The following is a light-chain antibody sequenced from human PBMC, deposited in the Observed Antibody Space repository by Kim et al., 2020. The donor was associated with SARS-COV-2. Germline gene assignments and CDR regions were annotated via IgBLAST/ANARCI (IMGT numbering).Light chain of an antibody. V-gene: IGLV3-1*01. CDR1: KLGNKY. Sequence: VSPGQTASIPCSGDKLGNKYVCWYQQKPGQSPVVVMYQDERRPSGIPERFSGSNSGNTATLTISGTQAMDEADYYCQVWDSTTTVFGGGTQLTVL. CDR3: QVWDSTTTV. J-gene: IGLJ2*01. CDR2: QDE.